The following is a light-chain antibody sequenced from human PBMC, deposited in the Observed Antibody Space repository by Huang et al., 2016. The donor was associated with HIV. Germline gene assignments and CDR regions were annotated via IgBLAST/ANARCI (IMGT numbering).Light chain of an antibody. Sequence: DIQMTQSPSSLSASVGDSVTITCRARQIISSYLNWYQQKPGKAPKLLIYAASSLQSGVPSRFSGSGSGTDFTLTISSLQPEDFATYYCQQSYSTPWTFGQGTKVEIK. J-gene: IGKJ1*01. CDR2: AAS. CDR3: QQSYSTPWT. V-gene: IGKV1-39*01. CDR1: QIISSY.